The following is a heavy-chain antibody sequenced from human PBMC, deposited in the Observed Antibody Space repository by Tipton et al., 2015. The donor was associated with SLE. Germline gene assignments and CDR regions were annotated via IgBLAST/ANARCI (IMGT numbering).Heavy chain of an antibody. V-gene: IGHV3-23*03. CDR3: ARDAGVLGTYYFDY. CDR1: GLSFSSFA. CDR2: IYYSGRS. D-gene: IGHD1-14*01. Sequence: SLRLSCAASGLSFSSFAFSWVRQAPGKGLEWVSVIYYSGRSYYVDSVKGRFIISRDNYESTLYLQMNSLRPEDTAVYYCARDAGVLGTYYFDYWGQGTLVTVSS. J-gene: IGHJ4*02.